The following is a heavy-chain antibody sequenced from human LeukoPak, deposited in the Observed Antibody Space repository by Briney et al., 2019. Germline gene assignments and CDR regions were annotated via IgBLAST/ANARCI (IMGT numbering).Heavy chain of an antibody. CDR2: INPSGGST. J-gene: IGHJ4*02. CDR1: GYTFTSYH. CDR3: AKLAAAGTAHYYFDY. Sequence: GASVKVSCKAPGYTFTSYHMHWVRQAPGQGLEIMGIINPSGGSTTYAQKFQGRVTMTRDTSTSTVYMELSSLRSEDTAVYYCAKLAAAGTAHYYFDYWGQGTLVTVSS. V-gene: IGHV1-46*01. D-gene: IGHD6-13*01.